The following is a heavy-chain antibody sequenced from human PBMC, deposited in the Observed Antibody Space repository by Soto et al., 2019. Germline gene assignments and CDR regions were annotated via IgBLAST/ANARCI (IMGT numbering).Heavy chain of an antibody. J-gene: IGHJ6*02. D-gene: IGHD6-13*01. CDR1: GFTFSSYA. CDR2: ISYDGSNK. V-gene: IGHV3-30-3*01. Sequence: PGGSLRLSCAASGFTFSSYAMHWVRQAPGKGLEWVAVISYDGSNKYYADSVKGRFTISRDNSKNTLYLQMNSLRAEDTAVYYCARDRIAADGYYCYGMDVWGQGTTVTVSS. CDR3: ARDRIAADGYYCYGMDV.